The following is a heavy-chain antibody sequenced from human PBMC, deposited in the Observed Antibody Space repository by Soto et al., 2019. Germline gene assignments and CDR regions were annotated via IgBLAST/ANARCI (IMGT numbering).Heavy chain of an antibody. CDR2: ISGSGGST. D-gene: IGHD6-13*01. CDR3: AKRGHSTSWYWFDP. J-gene: IGHJ5*02. V-gene: IGHV3-23*01. CDR1: AFTFTNDA. Sequence: EVQLLESGGGLVQPGGSLRLSCAASAFTFTNDAMSWVRQAPGKGLEWVSSISGSGGSTYYADSVQGRFTISRDNSHNTLYLQMDSLRAEDTAVYFCAKRGHSTSWYWFDPWGQGTQVTVSS.